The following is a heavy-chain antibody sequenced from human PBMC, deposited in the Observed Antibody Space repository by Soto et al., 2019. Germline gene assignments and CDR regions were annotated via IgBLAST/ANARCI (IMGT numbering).Heavy chain of an antibody. J-gene: IGHJ6*02. D-gene: IGHD1-7*01. CDR2: ISYEGSNK. CDR3: AKDPSNWNYEFGYYYYYGMDV. Sequence: PGGSLRLSCAASGFTFSSYAMHWVRQAPGKGLEWVAVISYEGSNKYYADFVKGRFTISRDNSKNSLYLQMNSLRAEDTAVYYCAKDPSNWNYEFGYYYYYGMDVWGQGTTVTVSS. V-gene: IGHV3-30-3*01. CDR1: GFTFSSYA.